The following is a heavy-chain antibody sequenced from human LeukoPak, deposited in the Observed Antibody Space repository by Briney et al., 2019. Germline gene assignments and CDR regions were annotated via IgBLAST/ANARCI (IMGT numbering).Heavy chain of an antibody. D-gene: IGHD3-10*01. V-gene: IGHV3-30*18. CDR1: GFTFSSYG. Sequence: PGRSLRLSCAASGFTFSSYGMHWVRQAPGKGLEWVAVISYDGSDKYYADSVKGRFTISRDNSKSTLYLQMNSLRAEDTAVYYCAKDYYGSGSYYNWVEDWGQGTLVTVSS. CDR3: AKDYYGSGSYYNWVED. CDR2: ISYDGSDK. J-gene: IGHJ4*01.